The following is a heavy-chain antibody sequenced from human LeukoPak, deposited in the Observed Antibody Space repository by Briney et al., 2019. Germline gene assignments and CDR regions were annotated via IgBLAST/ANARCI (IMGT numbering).Heavy chain of an antibody. CDR3: ARMEYSSSWDNWFDP. D-gene: IGHD6-6*01. V-gene: IGHV4-4*07. Sequence: SETLSLTCTVSGGSISSYYWSWIRQPAGKGLEWIGRIYTSGSTIYNPSLKSRVTMSVDPSKNQFSLKLSSVTAADTAVYYCARMEYSSSWDNWFDPWGQGTLVTVSS. J-gene: IGHJ5*02. CDR2: IYTSGST. CDR1: GGSISSYY.